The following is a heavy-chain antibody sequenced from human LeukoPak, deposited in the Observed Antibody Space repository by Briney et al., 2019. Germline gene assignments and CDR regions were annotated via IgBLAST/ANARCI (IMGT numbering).Heavy chain of an antibody. CDR2: INPNSGGT. J-gene: IGHJ4*02. D-gene: IGHD4-17*01. CDR1: GYTFTGYY. Sequence: ASVKVSCKASGYTFTGYYMHWVRQAPGQGLEWMGWINPNSGGTNYAQKFQGRVTMTRDTSISTAYMELSRLRSDDTAVYYCARDFGFQNHTTVTIDYWGQGTLVTVSS. V-gene: IGHV1-2*02. CDR3: ARDFGFQNHTTVTIDY.